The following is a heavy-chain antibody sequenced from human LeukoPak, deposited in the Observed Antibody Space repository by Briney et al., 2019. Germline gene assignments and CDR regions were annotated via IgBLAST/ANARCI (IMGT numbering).Heavy chain of an antibody. CDR1: GGSISSGSYY. V-gene: IGHV4-61*02. CDR3: ARLPYYGSGPADYYYYMDV. CDR2: IYTSGST. Sequence: PSETLSLTCTVSGGSISSGSYYWSWIRQPAGKGLEWIGRIYTSGSTNYNPSLKSRVTISVDTSKNQFSLKLSSVTAADTAVYYCARLPYYGSGPADYYYYMDVWGKGTTVTISS. D-gene: IGHD3-10*01. J-gene: IGHJ6*03.